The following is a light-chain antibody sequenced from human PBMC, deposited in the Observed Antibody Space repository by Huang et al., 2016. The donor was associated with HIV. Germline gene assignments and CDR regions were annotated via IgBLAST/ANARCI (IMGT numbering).Light chain of an antibody. CDR3: QQYGASPLT. V-gene: IGKV3-20*01. CDR2: GAS. J-gene: IGKJ4*01. CDR1: QSINSRY. Sequence: EVVLTQSPATLSLSPGERATLSCRASQSINSRYFAWYQQRPGRAPRLLIYGASSRATGIPDRVSGTGSGTDFILTITRLEPEDFAVYYCQQYGASPLTFGGGTKVEIK.